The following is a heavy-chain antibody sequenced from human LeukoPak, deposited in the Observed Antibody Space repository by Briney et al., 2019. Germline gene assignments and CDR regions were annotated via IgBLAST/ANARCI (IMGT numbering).Heavy chain of an antibody. CDR2: ISSSGSTI. CDR1: GFTFSDYY. Sequence: SGGSLRLSCAASGFTFSDYYMSWIRQAPGKGLEWVSYISSSGSTIYYVDSVKGRFTISRDNAKNSLYLEMNSLRAEDTAVYYCARDMRAAYGSGTYSYYFDYWGQGTLVTVSS. J-gene: IGHJ4*02. D-gene: IGHD3-10*01. V-gene: IGHV3-11*04. CDR3: ARDMRAAYGSGTYSYYFDY.